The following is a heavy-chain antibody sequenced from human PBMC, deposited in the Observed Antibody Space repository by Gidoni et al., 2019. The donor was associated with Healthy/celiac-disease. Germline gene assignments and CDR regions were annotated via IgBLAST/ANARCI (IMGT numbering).Heavy chain of an antibody. Sequence: EVQLVQSGAEVKKPGESLKLSCKGSGYSFTSYWTGWVRQMPGKGLEWMGIIYPGDSDTRYSPSFQGKVTISADKSISTAYLQWSSLKASDTAMYYCARRDDFWSYGMDVWGQGTTVTVSS. V-gene: IGHV5-51*01. D-gene: IGHD3-3*01. CDR1: GYSFTSYW. CDR3: ARRDDFWSYGMDV. CDR2: IYPGDSDT. J-gene: IGHJ6*02.